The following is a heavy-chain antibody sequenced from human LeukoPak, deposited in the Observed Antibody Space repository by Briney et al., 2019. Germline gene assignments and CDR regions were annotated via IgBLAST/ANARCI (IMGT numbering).Heavy chain of an antibody. CDR2: IRYDGSNK. Sequence: GGSLRLSCAASGFTFSSYGMHWVRQAPGKGLEWVAFIRYDGSNKYYADSVKGRFTISRDNSKNTLYLQMNSLRAEDTAVYYCARHQVLRYFDWFSQLDLDAFDIWGQGTMVTVSS. CDR1: GFTFSSYG. V-gene: IGHV3-30*02. D-gene: IGHD3-9*01. CDR3: ARHQVLRYFDWFSQLDLDAFDI. J-gene: IGHJ3*02.